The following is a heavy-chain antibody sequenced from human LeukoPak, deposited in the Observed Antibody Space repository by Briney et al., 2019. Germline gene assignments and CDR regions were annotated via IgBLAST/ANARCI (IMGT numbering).Heavy chain of an antibody. CDR2: IYHSGTT. D-gene: IGHD6-13*01. Sequence: SGTLSLTCTVSGYSISSGYFWGWIRQPPGKGLEWIGSIYHSGTTYYNPSLKSRVTISVDTSKNQFSLKLTSVTAADTAVYYCARGYSSSWYFNWFDPWGQGTLVTVSS. CDR3: ARGYSSSWYFNWFDP. CDR1: GYSISSGYF. J-gene: IGHJ5*02. V-gene: IGHV4-38-2*02.